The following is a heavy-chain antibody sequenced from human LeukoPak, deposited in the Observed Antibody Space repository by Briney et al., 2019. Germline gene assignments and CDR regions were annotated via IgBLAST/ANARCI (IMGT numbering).Heavy chain of an antibody. V-gene: IGHV4-34*01. J-gene: IGHJ1*01. Sequence: SETLSLTCAVYVGAFSGYYWAWVRQFPGEGLEWIGEITHTGTTNYNPSLKRRVVMSIDASKNQFSLKLTSVTAADTALYFCVRAFTPTVRGVMRFWGQGTLVAVSS. CDR3: VRAFTPTVRGVMRF. CDR2: ITHTGTT. D-gene: IGHD3-10*01. CDR1: VGAFSGYY.